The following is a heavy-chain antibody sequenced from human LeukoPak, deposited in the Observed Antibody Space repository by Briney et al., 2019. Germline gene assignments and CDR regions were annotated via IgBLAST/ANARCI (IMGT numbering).Heavy chain of an antibody. V-gene: IGHV1-2*06. J-gene: IGHJ4*02. CDR3: ARDRTGTYYFDY. D-gene: IGHD1-7*01. CDR1: GYTFTGYY. CDR2: NNPNSGGT. Sequence: ASVKVSCKASGYTFTGYYMHWVRQAPGQGLEWMGRNNPNSGGTNYAQKFQGRVTMTRDTSISTAYMELSRLRSDDTAVYYCARDRTGTYYFDYWGQGTLVTVSS.